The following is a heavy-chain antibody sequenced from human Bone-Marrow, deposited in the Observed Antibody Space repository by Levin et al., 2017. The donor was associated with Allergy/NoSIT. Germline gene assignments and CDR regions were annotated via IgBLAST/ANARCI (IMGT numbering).Heavy chain of an antibody. V-gene: IGHV3-66*01. Sequence: QAGGSLRLSCAVSGFTVRNNYMSWVRQAPGKGLEWVSLIYSGGSTSYADSVKGRFTISRDTFKNTVYLQMNSLRAEDTAVYYCAGGPSRGHWGQGTLVTVSS. D-gene: IGHD3-16*01. CDR2: IYSGGST. CDR3: AGGPSRGH. CDR1: GFTVRNNY. J-gene: IGHJ4*02.